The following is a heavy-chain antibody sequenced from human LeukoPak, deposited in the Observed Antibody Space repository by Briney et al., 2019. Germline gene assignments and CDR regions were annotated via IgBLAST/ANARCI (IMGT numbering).Heavy chain of an antibody. CDR3: AREFMVRGEYVDYFDY. V-gene: IGHV3-7*01. D-gene: IGHD3-10*01. CDR2: IKQDGSEK. CDR1: GFTFSSYW. Sequence: QSGGSLRLSCAASGFTFSSYWMSWVRQAPGKGLEWVANIKQDGSEKYYVDSVKGRFTISRDNAKNSLYLQMNSLRAENTAVYYCAREFMVRGEYVDYFDYWGQGTLVTVSS. J-gene: IGHJ4*02.